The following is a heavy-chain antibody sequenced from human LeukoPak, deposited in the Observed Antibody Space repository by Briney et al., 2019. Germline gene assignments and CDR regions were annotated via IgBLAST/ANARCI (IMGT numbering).Heavy chain of an antibody. V-gene: IGHV3-15*01. CDR1: GFTLSNAW. CDR3: TTRSPAAAY. Sequence: KAGGPLRLSCAASGFTLSNAWMSWVRQAPGKGLEWVGRIRSKTDGGTTDYAAPVKGRFTISRDDSKSTLYLQMNSLKNEDTAVYYCTTRSPAAAYWGQGTLVTVSS. CDR2: IRSKTDGGTT. J-gene: IGHJ4*02. D-gene: IGHD6-13*01.